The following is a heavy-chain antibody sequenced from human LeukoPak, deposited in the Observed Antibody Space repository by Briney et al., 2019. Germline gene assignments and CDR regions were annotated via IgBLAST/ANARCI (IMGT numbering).Heavy chain of an antibody. J-gene: IGHJ4*02. V-gene: IGHV1-69*04. CDR3: ARDPGVTYYYDSSGYPLDY. D-gene: IGHD3-22*01. Sequence: SVKVSCKASGGTFSSYAINWVRQAPGQGLEWMGRIIPILGIANYAQKLQGRVTITADKSTSTAYMELSSLRSEDTAVYYCARDPGVTYYYDSSGYPLDYWGQGTLVTVSS. CDR1: GGTFSSYA. CDR2: IIPILGIA.